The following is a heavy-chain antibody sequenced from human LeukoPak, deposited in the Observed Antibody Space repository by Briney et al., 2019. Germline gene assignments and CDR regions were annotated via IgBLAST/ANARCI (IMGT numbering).Heavy chain of an antibody. V-gene: IGHV4-34*01. CDR1: GGSFSGYH. CDR3: ARGLNSGYVRL. J-gene: IGHJ4*02. CDR2: INHSGST. D-gene: IGHD5-12*01. Sequence: SETLSLTYAVYGGSFSGYHWSWIRQPPGKGLEWIGEINHSGSTNYNPSLKSRVSISVDTSKNQFSLKLSSVTAADTAVYYCARGLNSGYVRLWGQGTLVTVSS.